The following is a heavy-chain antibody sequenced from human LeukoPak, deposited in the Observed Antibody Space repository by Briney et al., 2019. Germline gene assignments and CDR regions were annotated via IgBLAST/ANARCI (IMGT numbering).Heavy chain of an antibody. Sequence: SETLSLTCAVYGGSFSGYYWSCIRQPPGKGLEWIGEINHSGSTNYNPSLKSRVTISVDASKNQFSLKLSSVTAADTAVYYCARDDSSSSIDYWGQGTLVTVSS. D-gene: IGHD6-6*01. CDR3: ARDDSSSSIDY. V-gene: IGHV4-34*01. J-gene: IGHJ4*02. CDR2: INHSGST. CDR1: GGSFSGYY.